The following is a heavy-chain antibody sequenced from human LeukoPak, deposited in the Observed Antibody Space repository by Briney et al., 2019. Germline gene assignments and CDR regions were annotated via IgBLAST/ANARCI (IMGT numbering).Heavy chain of an antibody. CDR1: GFTFSTYY. CDR3: ARVGLDRRGYSGYEAFDY. J-gene: IGHJ4*02. D-gene: IGHD5-12*01. Sequence: GSLRLSCAASGFTFSTYYMSWVRQAPGKGLEWVSSISTSSSYIYYADSVKGRFTISRDNAKNSQYLQMNRLRVEDTAVYYCARVGLDRRGYSGYEAFDYWGQGTLVTVSS. V-gene: IGHV3-21*01. CDR2: ISTSSSYI.